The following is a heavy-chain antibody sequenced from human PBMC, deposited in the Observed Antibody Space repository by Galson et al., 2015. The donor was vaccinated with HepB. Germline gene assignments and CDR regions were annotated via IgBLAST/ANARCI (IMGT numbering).Heavy chain of an antibody. V-gene: IGHV1-69*04. CDR3: ARDGGYYYDSSGYFCFDY. J-gene: IGHJ4*02. CDR1: GGTFSSYT. D-gene: IGHD3-22*01. CDR2: IIPILGIA. Sequence: SVKVSCKASGGTFSSYTISWVRQAPGQGLEWMGRIIPILGIANYAQKFQGRVTITADKSTSTAYMELSSLRSEDTAVYYCARDGGYYYDSSGYFCFDYWGQGTLVTVSS.